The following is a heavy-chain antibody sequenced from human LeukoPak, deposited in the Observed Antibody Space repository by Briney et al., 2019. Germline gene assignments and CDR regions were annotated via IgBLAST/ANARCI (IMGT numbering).Heavy chain of an antibody. D-gene: IGHD2/OR15-2a*01. CDR3: ARSGFSNTFPLDY. CDR1: GYTFTSYD. V-gene: IGHV1-8*01. CDR2: MNPDSGNT. J-gene: IGHJ4*02. Sequence: ASVKVSCKASGYTFTSYDINWVRQATGQGLEWMGWMNPDSGNTGYAQKFQGRVTMTRDTSISTAYMELSSLRSEDTAVYYCARSGFSNTFPLDYWGQGTLVTVSS.